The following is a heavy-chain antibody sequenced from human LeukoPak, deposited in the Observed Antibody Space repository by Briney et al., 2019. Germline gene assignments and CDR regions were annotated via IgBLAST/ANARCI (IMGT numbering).Heavy chain of an antibody. CDR3: ARAVVYYDGSGYYCYYGMDV. V-gene: IGHV4-61*01. CDR1: RDSASRGSHY. J-gene: IGHJ6*02. D-gene: IGHD3-22*01. Sequence: SETLSLTRTLSRDSASRGSHYRTWVRQPPGKGLGCIGYIYYSGSTNYNPSLKRRVTISVDTSKTPFSLKLSSVTAAGTAVYYCARAVVYYDGSGYYCYYGMDVWGQGTTVSVSS. CDR2: IYYSGST.